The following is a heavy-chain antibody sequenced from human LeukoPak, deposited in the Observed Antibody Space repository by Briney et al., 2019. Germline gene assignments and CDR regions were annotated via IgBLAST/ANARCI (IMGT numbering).Heavy chain of an antibody. CDR2: IWYDGSNK. J-gene: IGHJ4*02. CDR3: ARGPTGYDSSGYYIQFDY. CDR1: GFTFSSYG. V-gene: IGHV3-33*01. Sequence: GGSLRLSCAASGFTFSSYGMHWVRQAPGKGLEWVAVIWYDGSNKYYADSVKGRFTISRDNFKNTLYLQMNSLRAEDTAVYYCARGPTGYDSSGYYIQFDYWGQGTLVTVSS. D-gene: IGHD3-22*01.